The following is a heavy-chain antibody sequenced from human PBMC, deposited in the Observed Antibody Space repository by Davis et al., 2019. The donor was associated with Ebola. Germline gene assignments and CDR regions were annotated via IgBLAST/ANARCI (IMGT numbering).Heavy chain of an antibody. J-gene: IGHJ4*02. V-gene: IGHV1-2*04. CDR1: GYTFTGYY. CDR2: INPNSGGT. CDR3: ARDPGVGGQWLGN. D-gene: IGHD6-19*01. Sequence: AASVKVSCKASGYTFTGYYMHWVRQAPGQGLEWMGCINPNSGGTNYAQKFQGWVTLTRDTSISTAYMELSRLRSDDTAVYYCARDPGVGGQWLGNWGQGTLVTVSS.